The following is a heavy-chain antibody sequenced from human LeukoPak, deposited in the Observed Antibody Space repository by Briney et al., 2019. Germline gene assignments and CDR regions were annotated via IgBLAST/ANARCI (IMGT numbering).Heavy chain of an antibody. CDR3: VAVADYLRYYYGMDV. CDR2: INHSGST. CDR1: GGSFSGYY. J-gene: IGHJ6*02. Sequence: SETLSLTCAVYGGSFSGYYWSWIRQPPGKGLEWIGEINHSGSTNYNPSLKSRVTISVDTSKNQFSLKLSSVTAADTAVCYCVAVADYLRYYYGMDVWGQGTTVTVSS. V-gene: IGHV4-34*01. D-gene: IGHD6-19*01.